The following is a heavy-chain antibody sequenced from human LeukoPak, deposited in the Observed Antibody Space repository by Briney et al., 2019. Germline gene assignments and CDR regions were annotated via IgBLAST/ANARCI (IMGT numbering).Heavy chain of an antibody. CDR3: ARDYDFWSGRIDY. V-gene: IGHV4-59*12. D-gene: IGHD3-3*01. J-gene: IGHJ4*02. Sequence: SETLSLTCTVSGGSISSYYWSWIRQPPGKGLEWIGYIYYSGSTYYNPSLKSRVTISVDTSKNQFSLKLSSVTAADTAVYYCARDYDFWSGRIDYWGQGTLVTVSS. CDR2: IYYSGST. CDR1: GGSISSYY.